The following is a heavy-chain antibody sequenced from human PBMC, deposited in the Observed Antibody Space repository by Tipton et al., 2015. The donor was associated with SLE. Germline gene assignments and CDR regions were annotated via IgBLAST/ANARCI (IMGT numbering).Heavy chain of an antibody. J-gene: IGHJ4*02. CDR3: ARSLPTQLVVDY. D-gene: IGHD6-13*01. V-gene: IGHV4-31*11. CDR2: IYYSGST. Sequence: TLSLTCAVSGGSISSGGYSWSWIRQPPGKGLEWIGYIYYSGSTYYNPSLKSRVTISVDTSKNQFSLKLSSVTAADTAVYYCARSLPTQLVVDYWGQGTLVTVSS. CDR1: GGSISSGGYS.